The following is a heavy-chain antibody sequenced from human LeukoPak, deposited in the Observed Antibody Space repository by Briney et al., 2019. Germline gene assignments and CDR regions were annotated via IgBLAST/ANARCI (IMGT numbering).Heavy chain of an antibody. V-gene: IGHV1-3*01. J-gene: IGHJ4*02. CDR2: INDGNGNT. CDR3: ARVSRYNWTDDAGYYFDF. D-gene: IGHD1-1*01. Sequence: GASVKVSCKASGYTFTYYAIHWVRQAPGQRLEWMGRINDGNGNTKYSQRIQGRVTITRDTSASTACMEFSSLRSEDTAVYYCARVSRYNWTDDAGYYFDFWGQGTLLTVS. CDR1: GYTFTYYA.